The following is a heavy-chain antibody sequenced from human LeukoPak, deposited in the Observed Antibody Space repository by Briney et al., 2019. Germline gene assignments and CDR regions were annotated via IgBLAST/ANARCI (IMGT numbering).Heavy chain of an antibody. CDR3: ARSSIAVAGTTLDY. J-gene: IGHJ4*02. Sequence: PGRSLRLSCAASGFTFSSYAMHWVRQAPGKGLEWVAVISYDGSNKYYADSVKGRFTISRDNSKNTLYLQMNSLRAEDTAVYYCARSSIAVAGTTLDYWGQGTLVTASS. CDR2: ISYDGSNK. D-gene: IGHD6-19*01. CDR1: GFTFSSYA. V-gene: IGHV3-30*04.